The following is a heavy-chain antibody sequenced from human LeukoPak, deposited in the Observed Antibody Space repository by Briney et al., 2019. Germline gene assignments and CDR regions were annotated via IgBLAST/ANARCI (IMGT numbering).Heavy chain of an antibody. D-gene: IGHD5-18*01. J-gene: IGHJ4*02. V-gene: IGHV3-23*01. Sequence: GGSLRLSCAASGFTFSSYAMTWVRQAPGKGLEWVSAVSGRDDSTFYADSVKGRFTISTDNSKNTLYLQMNSVRAEDTAIYYCAKLDTAMDYFDHWGQGTLVTVSS. CDR2: VSGRDDST. CDR3: AKLDTAMDYFDH. CDR1: GFTFSSYA.